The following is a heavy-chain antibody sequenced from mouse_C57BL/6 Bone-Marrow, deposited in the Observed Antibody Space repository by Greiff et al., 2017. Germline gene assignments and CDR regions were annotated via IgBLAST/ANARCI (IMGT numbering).Heavy chain of an antibody. J-gene: IGHJ1*03. CDR1: GYTFTSYW. CDR2: IHPNSGST. D-gene: IGHD1-1*01. Sequence: QVQLQQPGAELVKPGASVKLSCKASGYTFTSYWMHWVKQRPGQGLEWIGMIHPNSGSTNYNEKFKSKATLTVDKSSSTAYMQLSSLTSEDSAVYYGARLYYGSSYDWYFDVWGTGTTVTVSS. CDR3: ARLYYGSSYDWYFDV. V-gene: IGHV1-64*01.